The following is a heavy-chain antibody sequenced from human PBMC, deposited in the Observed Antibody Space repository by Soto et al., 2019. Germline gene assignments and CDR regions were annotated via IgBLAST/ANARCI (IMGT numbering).Heavy chain of an antibody. Sequence: EVQLLESGGGLVQPGGSLRLSCAASGFTFSSYAMSWVRQAPGKGLEWVSAISGSGGSTYYADSVKGRFTISRDNSKNTLYLQMNSLRAEDTAVYYCARGFTIFGAGHPCGMDVWGQGTTVTVSS. CDR1: GFTFSSYA. CDR2: ISGSGGST. D-gene: IGHD3-3*01. CDR3: ARGFTIFGAGHPCGMDV. V-gene: IGHV3-23*01. J-gene: IGHJ6*02.